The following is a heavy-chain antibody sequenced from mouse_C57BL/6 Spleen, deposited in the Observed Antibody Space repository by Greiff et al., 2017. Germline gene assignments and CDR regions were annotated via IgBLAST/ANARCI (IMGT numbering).Heavy chain of an antibody. CDR2: INPGSGGT. J-gene: IGHJ4*01. CDR3: ARGTDYAMDY. Sequence: VQLQQSGAELVRPGTSVTVSCKASGYAFTNYLIEWVKQRPGQGLEWIGVINPGSGGTNYNEKFKGKATLTADKSSSTAYMQLSSLTSEDSAVYFCARGTDYAMDYWGQGTSVTVSS. CDR1: GYAFTNYL. D-gene: IGHD3-3*01. V-gene: IGHV1-54*01.